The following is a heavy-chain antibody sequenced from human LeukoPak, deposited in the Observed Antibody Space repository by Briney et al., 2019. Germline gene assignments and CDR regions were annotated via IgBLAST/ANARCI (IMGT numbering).Heavy chain of an antibody. CDR1: GYTFTGYY. D-gene: IGHD5-24*01. J-gene: IGHJ4*02. CDR3: ARPKRWLHQTFPFDY. CDR2: INPNSGGT. Sequence: GASVKVSCKASGYTFTGYYMHWVRQAPGQGLEWMGWINPNSGGTNYAQKFQGRVTMTRDTSISTAYMELSRLRSDDTAVYYCARPKRWLHQTFPFDYWGQGTLVTVSS. V-gene: IGHV1-2*02.